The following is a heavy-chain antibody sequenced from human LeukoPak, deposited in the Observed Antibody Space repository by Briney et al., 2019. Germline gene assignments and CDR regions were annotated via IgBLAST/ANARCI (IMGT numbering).Heavy chain of an antibody. D-gene: IGHD2-15*01. V-gene: IGHV4-34*01. Sequence: GSLRLSCAASGFTFSSYAMSWVRQAPGKGLEWIGEINHSGSTNYNPSLKSRVTISVDTSKNQFSLKLSSVTAADTAVYYCARGYCSSGSCYDYWGQGTLVTVSS. J-gene: IGHJ4*02. CDR3: ARGYCSSGSCYDY. CDR2: INHSGST. CDR1: GFTFSSYA.